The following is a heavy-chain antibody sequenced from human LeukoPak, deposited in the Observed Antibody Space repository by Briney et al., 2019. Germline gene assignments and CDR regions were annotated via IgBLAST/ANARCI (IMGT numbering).Heavy chain of an antibody. D-gene: IGHD3-9*01. Sequence: GGSLRLSCAASGFTVSSNYMSWVRQAPGKGLEWVSVIYSGGSTYYADSVRGRFTISRDNSKNTLYLQMNSLRAEDTAVYYCARDEYDILTGYPGDYWGQGTLVTVSS. J-gene: IGHJ4*02. V-gene: IGHV3-66*01. CDR3: ARDEYDILTGYPGDY. CDR1: GFTVSSNY. CDR2: IYSGGST.